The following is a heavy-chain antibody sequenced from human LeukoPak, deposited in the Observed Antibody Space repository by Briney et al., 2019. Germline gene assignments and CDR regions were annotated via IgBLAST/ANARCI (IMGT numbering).Heavy chain of an antibody. CDR1: GFTFSSYA. CDR2: ISGSGGST. V-gene: IGHV3-23*01. Sequence: PGGSLRLSCAASGFTFSSYAMSWVRQAPGKGLEWVSAISGSGGSTYYADSVKGRFTISRDNSKNTLYLQMNSLRAEDTAVYYCAKASEEYYDFWSGYFPGGGMDVWGRGTMVTVSS. J-gene: IGHJ6*02. CDR3: AKASEEYYDFWSGYFPGGGMDV. D-gene: IGHD3-3*01.